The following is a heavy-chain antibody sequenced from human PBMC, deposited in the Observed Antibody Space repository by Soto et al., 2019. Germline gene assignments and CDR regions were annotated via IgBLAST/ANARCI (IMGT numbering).Heavy chain of an antibody. CDR3: ARENQLYSSSWYYFDY. Sequence: GASVKVCCKASGYTFTSYGISGVRQAPGQGLEWMGWISAYNGNTNYAQKLQGRVTMTTDTSTSTAYMELRSLRSDDTAVYYCARENQLYSSSWYYFDYWGQGTLVPVSS. CDR1: GYTFTSYG. J-gene: IGHJ4*02. CDR2: ISAYNGNT. D-gene: IGHD6-13*01. V-gene: IGHV1-18*04.